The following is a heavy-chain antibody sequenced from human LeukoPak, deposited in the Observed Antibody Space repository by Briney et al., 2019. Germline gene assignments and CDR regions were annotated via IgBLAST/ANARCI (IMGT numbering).Heavy chain of an antibody. V-gene: IGHV3-30*02. D-gene: IGHD6-13*01. Sequence: PGGSLRLSCAASGFTFSSYGMHWVRQAPGKGLEWVAFIRYDGSNKYYADSVKGRFTISRDNSKNTLYLQMNSLRVEDTAMYYCVRGEYSSSWHSEYFHYWGQGTLVTVSS. CDR1: GFTFSSYG. J-gene: IGHJ1*01. CDR2: IRYDGSNK. CDR3: VRGEYSSSWHSEYFHY.